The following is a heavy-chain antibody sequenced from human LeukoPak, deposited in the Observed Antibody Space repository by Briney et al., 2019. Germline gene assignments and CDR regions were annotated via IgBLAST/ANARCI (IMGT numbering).Heavy chain of an antibody. D-gene: IGHD6-13*01. J-gene: IGHJ4*02. CDR3: ARVEIAAAGRSFDY. V-gene: IGHV4-30-2*01. CDR1: GGSISSGGYN. CDR2: IYHSGST. Sequence: SETLSLTCTVSGGSISSGGYNWSWIRQPPGKGLEWIGYIYHSGSTYYNPSLKSRVTISVDRSKNQFSLKLSSVTAADTAVYYCARVEIAAAGRSFDYWGQGTLVTVSS.